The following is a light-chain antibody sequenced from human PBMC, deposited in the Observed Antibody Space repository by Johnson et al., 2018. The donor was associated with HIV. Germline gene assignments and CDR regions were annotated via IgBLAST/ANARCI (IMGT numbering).Light chain of an antibody. V-gene: IGLV1-51*02. CDR3: GTWDSSLSAGGV. J-gene: IGLJ1*01. Sequence: QSVLTQPPSVSAAPGQKVTISCSGSSSDMGNYAVSWYQQLPGTAPKLLIYENNKRPSGIPDRFSGSKSGTSATLGITGLQTGDAADYYCGTWDSSLSAGGVFGTGTKVTVL. CDR1: SSDMGNYA. CDR2: ENN.